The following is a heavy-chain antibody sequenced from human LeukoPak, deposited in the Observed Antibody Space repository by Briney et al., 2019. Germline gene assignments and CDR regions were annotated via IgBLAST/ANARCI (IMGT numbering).Heavy chain of an antibody. CDR3: ARGGLVVVVAATPSTTPGLLHWLDP. V-gene: IGHV1-18*01. J-gene: IGHJ5*02. D-gene: IGHD2-15*01. CDR1: GYTFTSYG. CDR2: ISAYNGNT. Sequence: ASVKVSCKASGYTFTSYGISWVRQAPGQGLEWMGWISAYNGNTKYAQEVLGRVTMTTDTSTSTAYMELRSLRSDDTAVYYCARGGLVVVVAATPSTTPGLLHWLDPWGQGTLVSVSS.